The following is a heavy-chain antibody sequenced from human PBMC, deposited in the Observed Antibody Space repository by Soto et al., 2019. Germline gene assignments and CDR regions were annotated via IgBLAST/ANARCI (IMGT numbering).Heavy chain of an antibody. CDR1: GGTFDNYV. Sequence: AASVKVSCKASGGTFDNYVLNWVRQAPGQGLEWVGGIIPSSETTNYAQKSQGRLTLIADANIVYMELSSLRSDDTAIYYCARRHVSSIHFLRFDDWGQGTLVTVSS. J-gene: IGHJ4*02. CDR3: ARRHVSSIHFLRFDD. CDR2: IIPSSETT. V-gene: IGHV1-69*13. D-gene: IGHD3-3*02.